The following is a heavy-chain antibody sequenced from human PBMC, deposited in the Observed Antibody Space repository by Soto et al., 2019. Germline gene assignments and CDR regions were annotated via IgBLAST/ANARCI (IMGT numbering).Heavy chain of an antibody. J-gene: IGHJ6*02. CDR2: IVVGSGNT. V-gene: IGHV1-58*01. D-gene: IGHD2-8*01. CDR3: AAPNNGRYYYYGMDV. Sequence: SVKVSCKASGFTFTSSAVQWGRQARVQRLEWIGWIVVGSGNTNYAQKFQERVTITRDMSTSTAYMELSSLRSEDTAVYYCAAPNNGRYYYYGMDVWGQGTTVTVSS. CDR1: GFTFTSSA.